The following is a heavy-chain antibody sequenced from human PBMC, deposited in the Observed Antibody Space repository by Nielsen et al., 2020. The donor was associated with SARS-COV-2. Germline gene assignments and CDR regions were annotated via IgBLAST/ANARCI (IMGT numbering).Heavy chain of an antibody. CDR3: ARATYCGGDCYATDE. J-gene: IGHJ4*02. V-gene: IGHV1-69*13. Sequence: SVKVSCKASGGTFNRYAISWVRQAPGQGLEWMGGITPIFDTAKYAQKFQDRVRITADESTRTAYMELSSLTSEDTAVYYCARATYCGGDCYATDEWGQGTLVTVSS. CDR2: ITPIFDTA. D-gene: IGHD2-21*02. CDR1: GGTFNRYA.